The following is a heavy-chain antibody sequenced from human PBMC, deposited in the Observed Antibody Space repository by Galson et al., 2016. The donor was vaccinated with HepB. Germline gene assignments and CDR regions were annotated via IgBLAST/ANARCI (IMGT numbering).Heavy chain of an antibody. V-gene: IGHV3-7*03. D-gene: IGHD5-24*01. CDR1: GVAFNRYW. CDR3: VRDDGDF. Sequence: SLRLSCAASGVAFNRYWMKWVRQAPGKGLEWVASIKPDGSESFYVDSVKGRFTMSRDNSKNSLYLQMNGLRVEDTAVYYCVRDDGDFWGQRSLVTVSS. CDR2: IKPDGSES. J-gene: IGHJ4*02.